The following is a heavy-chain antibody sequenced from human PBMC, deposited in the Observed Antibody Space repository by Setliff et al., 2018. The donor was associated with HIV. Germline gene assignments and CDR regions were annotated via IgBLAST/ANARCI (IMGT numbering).Heavy chain of an antibody. CDR1: GYSFNSYG. CDR2: INTYNGNR. D-gene: IGHD1-26*01. V-gene: IGHV1-18*01. Sequence: ASVKVSCKASGYSFNSYGISWVRQAPGQGLEWMGWINTYNGNRHYAQNLQGRVTMTTDTSTSTAYMELRSLKSDDTAVYYCARTPARKGRGVYYFDYWGQGTLFTVSS. CDR3: ARTPARKGRGVYYFDY. J-gene: IGHJ4*02.